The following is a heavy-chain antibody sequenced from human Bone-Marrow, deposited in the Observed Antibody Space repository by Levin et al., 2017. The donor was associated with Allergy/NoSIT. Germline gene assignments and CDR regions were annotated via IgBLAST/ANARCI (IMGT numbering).Heavy chain of an antibody. CDR3: VRDRFGREVLPGALGY. J-gene: IGHJ4*02. CDR1: GYNFDDYY. V-gene: IGHV1-2*02. D-gene: IGHD1-26*01. Sequence: LGESLKISCKTSGYNFDDYYIHWVRQAPGQGLEWMGWINPYRDDTNYSQKFQGRVTVTSDTSIFTAYLELTSLRFDDTAVYYCVRDRFGREVLPGALGYWGQGTLVTVSS. CDR2: INPYRDDT.